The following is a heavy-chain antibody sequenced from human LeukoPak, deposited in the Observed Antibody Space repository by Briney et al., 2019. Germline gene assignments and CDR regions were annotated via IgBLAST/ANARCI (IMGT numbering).Heavy chain of an antibody. CDR3: ARDDYRGVTNFDP. CDR1: GGSISPYF. CDR2: ISYTGST. J-gene: IGHJ5*02. D-gene: IGHD3-10*01. Sequence: PSETLSLTRTVSGGSISPYFWSWMRQTPGKGLEWIGYISYTGSTNYNPALKSRVTISVDTSKNQFSLQLTSVTAADTAVYYCARDDYRGVTNFDPWGQGTLVTVSS. V-gene: IGHV4-59*01.